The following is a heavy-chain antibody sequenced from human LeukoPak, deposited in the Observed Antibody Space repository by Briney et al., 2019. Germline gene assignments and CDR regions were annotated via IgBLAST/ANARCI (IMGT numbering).Heavy chain of an antibody. J-gene: IGHJ3*02. D-gene: IGHD3-22*01. CDR1: GFTLSTFG. CDR3: ARVLRYDNSGHDSFDI. CDR2: IKSPGDTT. Sequence: GGSLRLSCAASGFTLSTFGMTWVRQAPGKGLEWVSTIKSPGDTTYYADSVKGRFTISRDNSKNTSYLQMNSLRAEDTAVYYCARVLRYDNSGHDSFDIWGQGTMVIVSS. V-gene: IGHV3-23*01.